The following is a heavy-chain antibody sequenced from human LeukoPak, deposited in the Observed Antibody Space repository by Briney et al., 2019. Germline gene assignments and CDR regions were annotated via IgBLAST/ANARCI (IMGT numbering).Heavy chain of an antibody. CDR2: IYYSGST. CDR3: ARTPRGAEYFQH. CDR1: AGSISSGGYY. D-gene: IGHD3-10*01. Sequence: SQTLSLTCTVSAGSISSGGYYWSWLRQHPGKGLEWIGYIYYSGSTYYNPSLKRRVTISADTSKNQFSLKLSSVTAADTAVYYCARTPRGAEYFQHWGQGTLVTVSS. J-gene: IGHJ1*01. V-gene: IGHV4-31*03.